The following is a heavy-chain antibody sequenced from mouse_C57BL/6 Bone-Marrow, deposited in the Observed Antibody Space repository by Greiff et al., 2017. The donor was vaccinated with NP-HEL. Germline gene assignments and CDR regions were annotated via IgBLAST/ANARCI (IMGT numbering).Heavy chain of an antibody. J-gene: IGHJ3*01. D-gene: IGHD2-5*01. CDR1: GFTFSNYW. Sequence: EVKVVESGGGLVQPGGSMKLSCVASGFTFSNYWMNWVRQSPEKGLEWVAQIRLKSDNYATHYAESVKGRFTISRDDSKSSVYLQMNNLRAEDTGIYYCTAYYSNQAGFAYWGQGTLVTVSA. CDR3: TAYYSNQAGFAY. CDR2: IRLKSDNYAT. V-gene: IGHV6-3*01.